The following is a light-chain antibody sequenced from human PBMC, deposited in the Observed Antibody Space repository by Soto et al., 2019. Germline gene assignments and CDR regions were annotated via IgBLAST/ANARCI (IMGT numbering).Light chain of an antibody. CDR3: QHLNSYPHT. Sequence: DIQLTQSPSFLSASVGDRVTITCRASQGISSYLAWYQQKPGKAPKLLIYAASTLQSGVPSRFSGSGSGTEVTLTISSLQPEDFATYYCQHLNSYPHTFGQGTKLEIK. V-gene: IGKV1-9*01. J-gene: IGKJ2*01. CDR2: AAS. CDR1: QGISSY.